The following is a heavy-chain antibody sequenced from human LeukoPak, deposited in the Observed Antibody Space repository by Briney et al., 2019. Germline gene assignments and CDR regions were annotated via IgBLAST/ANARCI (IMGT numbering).Heavy chain of an antibody. J-gene: IGHJ3*02. CDR3: ARRRRGYCSSTSCYVGALDI. Sequence: GESLKISCKGSGYSFTSYWSGWVRQMPGKGLEWMGIIYPGDSDTRYSPSFQGQVTISADKSISTAYLQWSSLKASDTAIYYCARRRRGYCSSTSCYVGALDIWGQGTMVTVSS. V-gene: IGHV5-51*01. CDR1: GYSFTSYW. CDR2: IYPGDSDT. D-gene: IGHD2-2*01.